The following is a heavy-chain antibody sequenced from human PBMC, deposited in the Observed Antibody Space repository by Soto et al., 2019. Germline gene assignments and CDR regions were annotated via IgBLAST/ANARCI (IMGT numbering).Heavy chain of an antibody. Sequence: SCAASGFTFSSYGMLWVRQAPGKGLAWVAVISYDGSNKYYADSVKGRFTISRDNSKNTLYLQMNSLRAEDTTVYYCAKDFAGRTYGDLHYYYYYYMDVWGKGTTVTVSS. V-gene: IGHV3-30*18. J-gene: IGHJ6*03. CDR2: ISYDGSNK. CDR1: GFTFSSYG. D-gene: IGHD4-17*01. CDR3: AKDFAGRTYGDLHYYYYYYMDV.